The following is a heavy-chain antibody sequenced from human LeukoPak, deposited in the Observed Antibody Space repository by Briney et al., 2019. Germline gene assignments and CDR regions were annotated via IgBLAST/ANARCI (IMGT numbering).Heavy chain of an antibody. D-gene: IGHD2-15*01. J-gene: IGHJ4*02. CDR2: INPNSGGT. CDR3: ARSLGSALAPTNYFDY. V-gene: IGHV1-2*02. CDR1: GYTFTGYY. Sequence: ASVKVSCKASGYTFTGYYMHWVRQAPGQGPEWMGWINPNSGGTNYAQKFQGRVTMTRDTSISTAYMELSRLRSDDTAVYYCARSLGSALAPTNYFDYWGQGTLVTVSS.